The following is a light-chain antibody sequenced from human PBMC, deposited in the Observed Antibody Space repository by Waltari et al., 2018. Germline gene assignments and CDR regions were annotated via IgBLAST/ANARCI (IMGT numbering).Light chain of an antibody. Sequence: QSVLTQPPSASGTPGQRVTISCSGSSSNIGSNTVNWYQQLPGTAPKLLIYSNHQRPSGVPDRFSGSKAGTSASLAISGLQSEEEADYYCAAWDDSLNGHVFGSGTKVTVL. V-gene: IGLV1-44*01. CDR1: SSNIGSNT. CDR3: AAWDDSLNGHV. J-gene: IGLJ6*01. CDR2: SNH.